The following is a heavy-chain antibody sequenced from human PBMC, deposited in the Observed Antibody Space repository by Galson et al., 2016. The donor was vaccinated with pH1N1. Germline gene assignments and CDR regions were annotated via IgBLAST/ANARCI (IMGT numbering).Heavy chain of an antibody. Sequence: QSGAEVKKPGESLKISCEGFGYSLTNYWIVWVRQMPGKGLEWMGIIYLGDSHTTYSPSFQGQVTISADKSISTAYPERSSLKASDTATYYCASTRPEFRYFDWQKPHSFDYWGQGTLVTVSS. V-gene: IGHV5-51*01. D-gene: IGHD3-9*01. J-gene: IGHJ4*02. CDR2: IYLGDSHT. CDR1: GYSLTNYW. CDR3: ASTRPEFRYFDWQKPHSFDY.